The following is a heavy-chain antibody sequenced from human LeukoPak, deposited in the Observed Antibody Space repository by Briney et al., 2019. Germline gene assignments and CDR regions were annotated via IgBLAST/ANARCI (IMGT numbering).Heavy chain of an antibody. V-gene: IGHV4-4*02. CDR2: IHHSKSS. CDR3: ARDRGPRGYSYGYDY. CDR1: GDSITCDKW. D-gene: IGHD5-18*01. J-gene: IGHJ4*02. Sequence: PSETLSLTCAVSGDSITCDKWWTWVRQPPGKGLEWIGEIHHSKSSNYYPSLKSRVTISVDKSKNQFSLELNSVTAADTAVYYCARDRGPRGYSYGYDYWGQGTLVTVSS.